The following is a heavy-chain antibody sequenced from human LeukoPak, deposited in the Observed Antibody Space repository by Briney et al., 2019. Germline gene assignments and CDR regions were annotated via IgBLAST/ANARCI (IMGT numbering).Heavy chain of an antibody. CDR1: GVSINGYY. J-gene: IGHJ4*02. V-gene: IGHV4-4*07. CDR2: ISDSGYT. Sequence: QPSETLSLTCTVSGVSINGYYWNWIRQSAGKRLEWIGRISDSGYTNYNPSLQSRLTMSVDTSKNQFSLRLSSVTAADTAVYYCARGEHTCDYWGQGTLVTVSS. CDR3: ARGEHTCDY. D-gene: IGHD1-26*01.